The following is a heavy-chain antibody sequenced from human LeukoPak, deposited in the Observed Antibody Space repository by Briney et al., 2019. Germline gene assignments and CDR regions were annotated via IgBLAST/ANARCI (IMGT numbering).Heavy chain of an antibody. CDR1: GFTFSSYS. CDR3: ANARGSYWGFEAAFDI. Sequence: GGSLRLSCAASGFTFSSYSMNWVRQAPGKGLEWVANIKQDGSEKYYVDSVKGRFTISRDNAKNSLYLQMNSLRAEDTAVYYCANARGSYWGFEAAFDIWGQGTMVTVSS. CDR2: IKQDGSEK. V-gene: IGHV3-7*01. J-gene: IGHJ3*02. D-gene: IGHD1-26*01.